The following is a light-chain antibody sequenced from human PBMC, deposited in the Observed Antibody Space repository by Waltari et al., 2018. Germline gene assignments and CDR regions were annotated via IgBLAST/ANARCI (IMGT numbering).Light chain of an antibody. CDR2: DDS. V-gene: IGLV3-21*02. CDR1: DIGSKI. CDR3: QVCDTSGDPLVV. J-gene: IGLJ2*01. Sequence: SYVLTQAPSVSVAPGQTARITCGGNDIGSKIVNWYQQQPGQAPVLVLYDDSDRPSGIPDRFSGCNSGNTATLTVGRVEVGDEGDYFCQVCDTSGDPLVVFGGGTKLTVL.